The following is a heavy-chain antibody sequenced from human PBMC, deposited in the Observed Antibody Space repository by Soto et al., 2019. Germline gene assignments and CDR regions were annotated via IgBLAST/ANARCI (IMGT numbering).Heavy chain of an antibody. D-gene: IGHD3-10*02. J-gene: IGHJ4*02. Sequence: PGGSLRLSCVASGFSLSSHAVSLVRQTPEKGLEWVSSISDSGATSSYADFVKGRFTVSRDNSRNTLYLQMDSLRVEDTAVYYCAKVKYYYVSGVNPPVGYWGQGTVVTVSS. CDR3: AKVKYYYVSGVNPPVGY. V-gene: IGHV3-23*01. CDR2: ISDSGATS. CDR1: GFSLSSHA.